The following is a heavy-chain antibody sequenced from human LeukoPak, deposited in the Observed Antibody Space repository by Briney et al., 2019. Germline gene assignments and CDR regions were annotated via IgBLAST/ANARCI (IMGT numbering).Heavy chain of an antibody. V-gene: IGHV1-69*04. CDR3: ASRHYGSGSYPLDY. J-gene: IGHJ4*02. Sequence: GASVKVSCKSSGGTFSSYALTWVRQAPGQGLEWMGRIIPILGIANYAQKFQGRVTITADKSTSTAYMELSSLRSEDTAEYYCASRHYGSGSYPLDYWGQGTLVTVSS. D-gene: IGHD3-10*01. CDR2: IIPILGIA. CDR1: GGTFSSYA.